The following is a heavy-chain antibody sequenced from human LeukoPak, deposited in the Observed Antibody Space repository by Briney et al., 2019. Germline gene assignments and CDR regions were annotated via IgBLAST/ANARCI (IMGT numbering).Heavy chain of an antibody. J-gene: IGHJ4*02. V-gene: IGHV3-21*01. D-gene: IGHD2/OR15-2a*01. CDR2: ISSTSSYI. CDR1: GFTFSNYN. CDR3: VSFYETY. Sequence: GGSLRLSCAASGFTFSNYNFYWVRQAPGKGLEWVSSISSTSSYIYYADSMKGRFTISKDNAKNTVYLQMNSLRAEDTAVYYCVSFYETYWGRGTLVTVSS.